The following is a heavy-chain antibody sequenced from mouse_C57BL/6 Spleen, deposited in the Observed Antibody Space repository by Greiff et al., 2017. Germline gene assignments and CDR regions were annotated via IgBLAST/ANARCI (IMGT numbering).Heavy chain of an antibody. CDR1: GFTFSDYG. V-gene: IGHV5-17*01. CDR3: ALLLPNFDY. J-gene: IGHJ2*01. CDR2: ISSGSSTI. Sequence: EVKLVESGGGLVKPGGSLKLSCAASGFTFSDYGMHWVRQAPEKGLEWVAYISSGSSTIYYADTVKGRFTISRDNSKNTLFLQMTSLRSEDTAMYYCALLLPNFDYWGQGTTLTVSS. D-gene: IGHD1-1*01.